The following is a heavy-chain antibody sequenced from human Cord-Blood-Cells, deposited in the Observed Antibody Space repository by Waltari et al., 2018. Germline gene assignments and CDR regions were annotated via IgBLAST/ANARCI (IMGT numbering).Heavy chain of an antibody. J-gene: IGHJ4*02. CDR3: ARGGLREPRN. V-gene: IGHV1-8*01. CDR1: GHTCTSYD. D-gene: IGHD3-16*01. Sequence: QVQLVQPVAEVKKPWASVKVACKAAGHTCTSYDIDWVRQATGQGLEWMGWMNPSSVNTGYAQKFQGRVTMTRNTAISTAYMELSRLRSEDTAVYYCARGGLREPRNWGQGTLVTVSS. CDR2: MNPSSVNT.